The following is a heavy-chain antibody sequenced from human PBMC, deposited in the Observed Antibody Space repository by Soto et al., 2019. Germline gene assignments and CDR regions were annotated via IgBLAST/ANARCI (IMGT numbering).Heavy chain of an antibody. CDR2: IIPLFGIT. D-gene: IGHD2-2*01. CDR1: GGIFNRYS. J-gene: IGHJ4*02. CDR3: ATFYGGDCTTTTCYGDFDY. Sequence: QVQLVQSGAEVKKPGSSVKVSCKASGGIFNRYSVSWVRQSPGQGLEWMGRIIPLFGITNYAQKFQGRVMITANKSTNTAYMEVNGLSSEGTALYYCATFYGGDCTTTTCYGDFDYWGQGTLVTVTS. V-gene: IGHV1-69*02.